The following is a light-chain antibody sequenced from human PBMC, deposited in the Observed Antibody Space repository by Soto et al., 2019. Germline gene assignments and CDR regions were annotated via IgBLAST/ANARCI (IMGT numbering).Light chain of an antibody. V-gene: IGKV3D-15*01. CDR2: DAS. CDR1: QSVSSN. CDR3: QQCDTSPWT. J-gene: IGKJ1*01. Sequence: EIVMTQSPATLSVSPGERATLSCRASQSVSSNLAWYQQKPGQAPRLLIYDASTRATGIPARFSGSGSGTEFTLTISSLQSEDFAVYFCQQCDTSPWTFGQGTKVEIK.